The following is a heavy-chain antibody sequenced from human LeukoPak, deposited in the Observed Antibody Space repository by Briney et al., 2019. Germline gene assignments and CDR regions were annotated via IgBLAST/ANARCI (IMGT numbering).Heavy chain of an antibody. J-gene: IGHJ4*02. V-gene: IGHV3-30-3*01. Sequence: GGSLRLSCAASGFTFSSYAMHWVRQAPGKGLEWVAVISYDGSNKYYADSVKGRFTISRDNSKNTLYLQMNSLRAEDTAVYYCAGDRSMGSSWFDYWGQGTLVTVSS. CDR1: GFTFSSYA. CDR2: ISYDGSNK. D-gene: IGHD6-13*01. CDR3: AGDRSMGSSWFDY.